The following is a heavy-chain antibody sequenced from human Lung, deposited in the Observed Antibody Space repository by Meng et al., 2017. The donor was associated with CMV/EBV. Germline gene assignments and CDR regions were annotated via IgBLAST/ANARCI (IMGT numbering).Heavy chain of an antibody. CDR3: ARAYSSSSNGWFDP. Sequence: SCAASGFSFSNFYMNWVRQAPGKGLECVASISSGSAYIFYADSVKGRFTISRDNAKDSLYLQMNSLRAEDTAVYYCARAYSSSSNGWFDPLGQGXLVTVSS. D-gene: IGHD6-6*01. V-gene: IGHV3-21*01. J-gene: IGHJ5*02. CDR2: ISSGSAYI. CDR1: GFSFSNFY.